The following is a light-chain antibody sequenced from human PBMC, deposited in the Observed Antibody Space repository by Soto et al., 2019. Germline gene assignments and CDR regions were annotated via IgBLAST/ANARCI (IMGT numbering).Light chain of an antibody. CDR3: LQDHNYPRT. V-gene: IGKV3-20*02. CDR2: AAS. CDR1: QSVSTNN. Sequence: IVLTHSPATLSFSPGEMATLSFRASQSVSTNNLAWYQQRPGQAPRLLIYAASSLQSGVPSRFSGSGSGTDFTLTISSLQPEDFATYFCLQDHNYPRTFGQGTKVDIK. J-gene: IGKJ1*01.